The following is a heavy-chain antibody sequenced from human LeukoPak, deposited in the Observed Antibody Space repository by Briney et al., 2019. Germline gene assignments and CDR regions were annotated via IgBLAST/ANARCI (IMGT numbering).Heavy chain of an antibody. J-gene: IGHJ1*01. CDR3: AKPSGTTPLPEYFQH. D-gene: IGHD1-14*01. V-gene: IGHV3-33*06. Sequence: GGSLRLSCAASGFTFSSYGMHWVRQAPGKGLEWVAVIWYDGSNKYYADSVKGRFTISRDNSKNTLYLQMNSLRAEDTAVYYCAKPSGTTPLPEYFQHWGQGTLVTVSS. CDR2: IWYDGSNK. CDR1: GFTFSSYG.